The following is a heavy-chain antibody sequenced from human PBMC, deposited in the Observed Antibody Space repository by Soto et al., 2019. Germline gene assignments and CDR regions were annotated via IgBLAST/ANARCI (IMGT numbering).Heavy chain of an antibody. CDR3: ASDPILPYFEVD. J-gene: IGHJ4*02. D-gene: IGHD3-9*01. CDR1: GGSISSGGYY. Sequence: SETLSLTCTVSGGSISSGGYYWSWIRQHPGKGLEWIGYIYYSGSTYYNPSLKSRVTISVDTSKNQFSLKLSSVTAADTAVYYGASDPILPYFEVDWGPGTLVTVSS. V-gene: IGHV4-31*03. CDR2: IYYSGST.